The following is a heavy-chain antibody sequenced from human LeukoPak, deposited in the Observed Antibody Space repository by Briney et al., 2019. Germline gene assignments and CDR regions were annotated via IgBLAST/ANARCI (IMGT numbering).Heavy chain of an antibody. CDR3: AKSSGWFLDY. V-gene: IGHV3-48*02. Sequence: GGSLRLSCVVSGFTFSTYNMNWVRQAPGKGLEWVSHISSDSSTIYYADSVKGRFTISRDNAKNSLYLQMNSLRDEDTAVYYCAKSSGWFLDYWGQGALVTVSS. D-gene: IGHD6-19*01. J-gene: IGHJ4*02. CDR1: GFTFSTYN. CDR2: ISSDSSTI.